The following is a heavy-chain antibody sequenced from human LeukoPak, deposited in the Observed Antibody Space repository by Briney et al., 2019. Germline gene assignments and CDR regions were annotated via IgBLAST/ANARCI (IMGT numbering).Heavy chain of an antibody. CDR1: GFTVSSNY. CDR2: ISGSGDST. V-gene: IGHV3-23*01. Sequence: GGSLRLSCAASGFTVSSNYMSWVRQAPGKGLEWVSAISGSGDSTYYGDSVKGRFTISRDNSKNTLYLQMNSLRAEDTAVYYCARKTGDCWGQGTLVLVSS. D-gene: IGHD1-14*01. CDR3: ARKTGDC. J-gene: IGHJ4*02.